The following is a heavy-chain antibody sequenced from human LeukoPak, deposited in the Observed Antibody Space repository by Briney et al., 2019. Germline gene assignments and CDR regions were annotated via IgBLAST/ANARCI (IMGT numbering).Heavy chain of an antibody. Sequence: SETLSLTCTVSGASITSDIFYWNWIRQSPVKGLEWIGAIHNSRGTSYNPSLESRLTISVDPSENKFFLKMTSVTDADTATYYCGKVGGNTNSWGQGTLVTVSS. D-gene: IGHD4-23*01. CDR3: GKVGGNTNS. CDR1: GASITSDIFY. CDR2: IHNSRGT. V-gene: IGHV4-30-4*01. J-gene: IGHJ4*02.